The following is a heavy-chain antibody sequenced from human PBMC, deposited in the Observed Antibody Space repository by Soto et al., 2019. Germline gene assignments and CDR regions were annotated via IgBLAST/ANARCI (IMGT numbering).Heavy chain of an antibody. CDR2: INPNSGGT. D-gene: IGHD3-22*01. J-gene: IGHJ5*02. CDR3: ARSRYYYDSSGYYGEFFDP. CDR1: GYTFTGYY. Sequence: GASVKVSCKASGYTFTGYYMHWVRQAPGQGLEWMGWINPNSGGTNYAQKFQGWVTMTRDTSISTAYMELSRLRSDDTAVYYCARSRYYYDSSGYYGEFFDPWGQGTLVTVSS. V-gene: IGHV1-2*04.